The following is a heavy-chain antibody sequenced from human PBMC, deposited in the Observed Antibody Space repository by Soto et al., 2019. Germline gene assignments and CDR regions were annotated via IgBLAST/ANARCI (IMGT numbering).Heavy chain of an antibody. CDR3: ARDNEVTMVRGTSNWFDP. CDR1: GGSISSGDYY. CDR2: TYYSGST. V-gene: IGHV4-30-4*01. D-gene: IGHD3-10*01. Sequence: SETLSLTCTVSGGSISSGDYYWSWIRQPPGKGLEWIGYTYYSGSTYYNPSLKSRVTISVDTSKNQFSLKLSSVTAADTAVYYCARDNEVTMVRGTSNWFDPWGQGTLVTVSS. J-gene: IGHJ5*02.